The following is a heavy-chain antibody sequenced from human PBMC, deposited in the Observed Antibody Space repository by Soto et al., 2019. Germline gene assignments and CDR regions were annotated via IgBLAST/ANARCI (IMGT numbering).Heavy chain of an antibody. D-gene: IGHD2-2*01. CDR1: GGSISSYY. CDR3: ARVEERVAMPSGY. V-gene: IGHV4-59*01. CDR2: IYYSGST. Sequence: QVQLQESGPGLVKPSETLSLTCTVSGGSISSYYWSWIRQPPGKGLEWIGYIYYSGSTNYNPSLKSRVTISVDTSKNQFSLKLRSVTAAATAVYYCARVEERVAMPSGYWGQGTLVTVSS. J-gene: IGHJ4*02.